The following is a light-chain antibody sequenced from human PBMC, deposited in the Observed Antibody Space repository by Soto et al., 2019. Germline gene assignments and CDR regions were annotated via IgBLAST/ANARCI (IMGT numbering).Light chain of an antibody. J-gene: IGLJ3*02. V-gene: IGLV2-14*01. CDR3: SSYTSSSTLWV. CDR1: SSDVGGYNY. CDR2: DVS. Sequence: QSALTQPASVSGSPGQSITISCTGTSSDVGGYNYVSWYQQHPGKAPKLMIYDVSNRPSVVSNRFSGSKSGNTASLTISGLQAEDEADYYCSSYTSSSTLWVFGGGTKVTVL.